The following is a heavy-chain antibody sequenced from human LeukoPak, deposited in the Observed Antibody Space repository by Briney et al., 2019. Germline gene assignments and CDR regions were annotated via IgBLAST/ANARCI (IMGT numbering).Heavy chain of an antibody. CDR3: ARDQGSPWYSSGWYGFDY. Sequence: ASVTVSCTASGYTFTSYGISWVRQAPGQGLEWMGWISAYNGNTNYAQKLQGRVTMTTDTSTSTAYMELRSLRSDDTAVYYCARDQGSPWYSSGWYGFDYWGQGTLVTVSS. CDR2: ISAYNGNT. CDR1: GYTFTSYG. V-gene: IGHV1-18*01. D-gene: IGHD6-19*01. J-gene: IGHJ4*02.